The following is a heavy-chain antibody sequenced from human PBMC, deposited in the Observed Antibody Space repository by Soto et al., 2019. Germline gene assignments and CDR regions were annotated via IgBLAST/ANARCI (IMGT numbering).Heavy chain of an antibody. J-gene: IGHJ4*02. CDR3: KRETGGWWAY. Sequence: EVQLVESGGGLVQPGGSLRLSCAASGFTFSSYWMHWVRQAPGKGLVWVSRTNEDGSIINYADSGKGRFTISRDNANNFLYLETNSLGVGDTAVFLCKRETGGWWAYWGQGALVTVSS. CDR1: GFTFSSYW. D-gene: IGHD2-15*01. CDR2: TNEDGSII. V-gene: IGHV3-74*01.